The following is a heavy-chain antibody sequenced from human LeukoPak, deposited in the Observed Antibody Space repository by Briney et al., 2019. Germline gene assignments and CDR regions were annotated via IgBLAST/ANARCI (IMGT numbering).Heavy chain of an antibody. CDR2: IDERGSNA. V-gene: IGHV3-74*03. CDR3: IRDGALWRLDY. Sequence: PGGSLRLSCAASGFTFSNHWIHWVRQAPGKGLVWVSRIDERGSNAMYADSVKGRFSISRDNAKNTVNLQMNSLRAEDTGVYYCIRDGALWRLDYWGQGTLVTVSS. CDR1: GFTFSNHW. D-gene: IGHD2-21*01. J-gene: IGHJ4*02.